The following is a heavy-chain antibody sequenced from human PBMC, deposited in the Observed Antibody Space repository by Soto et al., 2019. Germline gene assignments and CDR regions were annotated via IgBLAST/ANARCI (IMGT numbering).Heavy chain of an antibody. CDR3: ARYGNDFWSGYYTGFDP. J-gene: IGHJ5*02. CDR1: GGSVSSGIYY. CDR2: IYCSGST. D-gene: IGHD3-3*01. V-gene: IGHV4-61*01. Sequence: PSETLSLTCTVSGGSVSSGIYYWSGIRQPPGKGLEWIGYIYCSGSTNYNPSLKSRVTISVDTSKNQFSLKLSSVTAADTAVYYCARYGNDFWSGYYTGFDPWGQGTLVTVSS.